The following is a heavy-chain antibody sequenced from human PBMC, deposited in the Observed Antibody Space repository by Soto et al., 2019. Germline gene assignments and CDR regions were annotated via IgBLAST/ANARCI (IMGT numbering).Heavy chain of an antibody. V-gene: IGHV3-23*01. CDR1: GFTFSNYA. CDR3: AKERLGRGADY. J-gene: IGHJ4*02. CDR2: ISGGGGNT. Sequence: EVQLLESGGGLVQPGGSLRLSCAASGFTFSNYAMSWVRQTPGKGLEWASTISGGGGNTYYPDSVKGRFTISRDNSKDTVYLQMNSLRAEDTAIYYCAKERLGRGADYWGQGALVTVTS.